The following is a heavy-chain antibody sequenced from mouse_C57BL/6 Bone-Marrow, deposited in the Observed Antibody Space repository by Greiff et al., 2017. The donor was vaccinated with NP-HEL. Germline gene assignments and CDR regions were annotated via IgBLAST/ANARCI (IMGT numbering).Heavy chain of an antibody. D-gene: IGHD2-3*01. CDR2: IHPYSGST. CDR1: GYTFTSYW. V-gene: IGHV1-64*01. CDR3: ANDDGCSDWYALDY. J-gene: IGHJ4*01. Sequence: QVQLQQPGAELVKPGASVKLSCKASGYTFTSYWMHWVKQRPGQGLEWIGMIHPYSGSTNYNEKFKSKATLTADKSSSPAYMQLSSLTSEDSAVYYCANDDGCSDWYALDYWGQGTSVTVSS.